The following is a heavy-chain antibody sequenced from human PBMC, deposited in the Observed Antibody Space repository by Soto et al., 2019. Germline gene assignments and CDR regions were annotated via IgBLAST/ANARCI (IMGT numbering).Heavy chain of an antibody. J-gene: IGHJ3*01. CDR3: VRDFSRIVGATADAFDV. Sequence: VGSLRLSCAASGFTFSTYCMNWVRQAPGKGLEWVSSVSATSTYIYYADSVKGRFSISRDNAKNSLYLQINSLRAEDTAVYYFVRDFSRIVGATADAFDVWGQGTMVTVSS. CDR2: VSATSTYI. V-gene: IGHV3-21*01. CDR1: GFTFSTYC. D-gene: IGHD1-26*01.